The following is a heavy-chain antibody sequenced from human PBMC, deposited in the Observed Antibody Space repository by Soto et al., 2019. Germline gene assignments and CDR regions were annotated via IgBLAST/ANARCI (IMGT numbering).Heavy chain of an antibody. V-gene: IGHV4-30-4*01. CDR2: IYYTGTT. J-gene: IGHJ5*01. Sequence: SETLSLTCSVSRGSISSDKYYWTWIRQSPGKGLEWIGHIYYTGTTHYNPSVTSRVIILLDKSKDQFSLTLTSVTAADTGVYYCATVMHDYGTNWDDCWGRGILVTVSS. CDR3: ATVMHDYGTNWDDC. D-gene: IGHD4-17*01. CDR1: RGSISSDKYY.